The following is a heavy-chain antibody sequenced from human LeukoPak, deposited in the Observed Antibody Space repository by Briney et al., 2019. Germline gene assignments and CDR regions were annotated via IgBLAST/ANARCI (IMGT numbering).Heavy chain of an antibody. CDR2: ISYSETT. Sequence: PSETLSLTCTVSGGSISSFYWSWIRQPPGKGLEYIGYISYSETTSYNPSLKSRVTISVDTSKNQFSLKLTYVTAADTAVYYCARDKGLPQAFDIWGQGTMVTVSS. CDR1: GGSISSFY. D-gene: IGHD5/OR15-5a*01. V-gene: IGHV4-59*01. CDR3: ARDKGLPQAFDI. J-gene: IGHJ3*02.